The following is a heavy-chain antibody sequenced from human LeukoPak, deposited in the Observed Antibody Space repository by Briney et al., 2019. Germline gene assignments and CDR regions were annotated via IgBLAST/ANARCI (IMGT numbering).Heavy chain of an antibody. CDR3: ARDIRGSSGYSSSNY. CDR2: INPNSGGT. CDR1: GYTFTGYY. Sequence: ASVKVSCKASGYTFTGYYMHWVRQAPGQGLEWMGWINPNSGGTNYAQKFQGRVTMTRDTSISTAYMELSRLRSDDTAVYYCARDIRGSSGYSSSNYWGQGTLVTVSS. D-gene: IGHD3-22*01. J-gene: IGHJ4*02. V-gene: IGHV1-2*02.